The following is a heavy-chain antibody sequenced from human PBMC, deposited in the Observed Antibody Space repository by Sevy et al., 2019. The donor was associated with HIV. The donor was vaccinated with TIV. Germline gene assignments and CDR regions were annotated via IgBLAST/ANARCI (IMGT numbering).Heavy chain of an antibody. V-gene: IGHV3-30*04. Sequence: GGSLRLSCAASGFSFSNYALHWVRQGPGKGLEWVAVVCFDGGNKYYPDSVKGPFTVSRDNSKNTLFLQMDSLRDEDQDVCDSARGEYSNGRRFDYWGQGTLVTVSS. CDR3: ARGEYSNGRRFDY. CDR1: GFSFSNYA. J-gene: IGHJ4*02. CDR2: VCFDGGNK. D-gene: IGHD6-6*01.